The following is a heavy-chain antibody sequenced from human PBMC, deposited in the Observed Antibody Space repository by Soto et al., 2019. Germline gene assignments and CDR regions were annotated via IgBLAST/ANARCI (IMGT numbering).Heavy chain of an antibody. J-gene: IGHJ4*02. CDR2: IYDSGST. V-gene: IGHV4-30-4*01. Sequence: QVLLQESGPGLVKPSQTLSLTCTVSGGSISSGDYNWSWIRQSPGKGLEWIGHIYDSGSTYNNPSLQSRVTISVDTSKNQFSLNLSSATAADTAVYYCARGPSGDKVDYWGQGTLVTVSS. D-gene: IGHD7-27*01. CDR3: ARGPSGDKVDY. CDR1: GGSISSGDYN.